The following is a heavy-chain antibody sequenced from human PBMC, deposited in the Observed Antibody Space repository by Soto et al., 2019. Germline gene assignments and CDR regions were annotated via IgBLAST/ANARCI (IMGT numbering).Heavy chain of an antibody. D-gene: IGHD6-13*01. Sequence: ASGRFSCKACGYAFTSYGIIWVRRAPGQGLEGMGGISAYSVNTNYAQKLQGRVTMTTDTSTRTAYVALRSLTSDDTAVYYTARLATADACNGYDAWGQGTLVTVSS. CDR2: ISAYSVNT. J-gene: IGHJ5*02. CDR1: GYAFTSYG. CDR3: ARLATADACNGYDA. V-gene: IGHV1-18*04.